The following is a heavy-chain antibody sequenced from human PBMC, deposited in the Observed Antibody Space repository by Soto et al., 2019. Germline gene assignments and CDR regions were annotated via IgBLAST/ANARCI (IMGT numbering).Heavy chain of an antibody. V-gene: IGHV1-69*01. CDR3: ARDSGYSSSWHGGWFDP. CDR1: GGTFSSYA. J-gene: IGHJ5*02. Sequence: QVQLVQSGAEVKKPGSSVKVSCKASGGTFSSYAISWVRQAPGQGLEWMGGIIPIFGTANYAQKFQGRVTITADESTSTAYMELSSLRSEDTDVYYCARDSGYSSSWHGGWFDPWGQGTLVTVSS. CDR2: IIPIFGTA. D-gene: IGHD6-13*01.